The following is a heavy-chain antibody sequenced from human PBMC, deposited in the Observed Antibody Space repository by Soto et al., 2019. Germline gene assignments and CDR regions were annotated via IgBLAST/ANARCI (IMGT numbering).Heavy chain of an antibody. Sequence: EVQLLESGGGLVQPGGSLRLSCAASGFTFNSYAMSWVRQAPGKGLGWVSAFSGSGGSTYYADSVKGRFTISRDNSKNPLYLQMNSLRAEDTAVYYCAKCQFDRMPYYFDYWGQGRLVTGSS. CDR3: AKCQFDRMPYYFDY. D-gene: IGHD2-15*01. V-gene: IGHV3-23*01. CDR2: FSGSGGST. J-gene: IGHJ4*02. CDR1: GFTFNSYA.